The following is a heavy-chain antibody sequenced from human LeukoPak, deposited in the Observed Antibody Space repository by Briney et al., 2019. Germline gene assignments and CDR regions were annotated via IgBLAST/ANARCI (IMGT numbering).Heavy chain of an antibody. Sequence: SETLSLTCAVSGDSFSSHYWTWIRQSPGTGLEWIGYISHIGRTNYNPSLKSRVTISIDTSKNQFSLKLRSVAAADTAVYYCARDLVTVTKGFDIWGQGTMVSVSS. CDR2: ISHIGRT. CDR3: ARDLVTVTKGFDI. J-gene: IGHJ3*02. V-gene: IGHV4-59*11. CDR1: GDSFSSHY. D-gene: IGHD4-17*01.